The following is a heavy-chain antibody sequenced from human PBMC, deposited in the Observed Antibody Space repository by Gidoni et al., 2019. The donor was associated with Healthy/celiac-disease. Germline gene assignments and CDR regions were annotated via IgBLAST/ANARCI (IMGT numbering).Heavy chain of an antibody. CDR3: VKEISDGYYSGAFDY. J-gene: IGHJ4*02. Sequence: VQLVEAGGGLVQPGGSLRLSCSASGFPFSSYAMHWLRQAPGKGVEYVSAISSNGGITYYADAVKGRFTICRDNSKNTLYLQMSSLRAEDTAVYYGVKEISDGYYSGAFDYWGQGTLVTVSS. CDR2: ISSNGGIT. CDR1: GFPFSSYA. D-gene: IGHD3-22*01. V-gene: IGHV3-64D*06.